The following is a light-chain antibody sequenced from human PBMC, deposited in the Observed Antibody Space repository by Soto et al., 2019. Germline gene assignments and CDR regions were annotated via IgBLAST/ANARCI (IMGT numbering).Light chain of an antibody. Sequence: DIVLTQTPLSSPVTLGQPASISCRSSQNLVYSDGNTYLSWLQQRPGQPPRLLIYEISNRFSGVPDRLSGSGAGTDFTLTISRVEAEDVGIYACVQFSHFPRTFGQGTKVEI. J-gene: IGKJ1*01. V-gene: IGKV2-24*01. CDR2: EIS. CDR1: QNLVYSDGNTY. CDR3: VQFSHFPRT.